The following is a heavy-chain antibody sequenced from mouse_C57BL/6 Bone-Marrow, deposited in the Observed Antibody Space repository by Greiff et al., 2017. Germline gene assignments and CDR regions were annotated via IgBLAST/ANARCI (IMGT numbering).Heavy chain of an antibody. V-gene: IGHV1-82*01. CDR2: IYPGDGDT. D-gene: IGHD1-1*01. CDR1: GYAFSSSW. Sequence: QVQLQQSGPELVKPGASVKISCKASGYAFSSSWMNWVKQRPGKGLEWIGRIYPGDGDTNYNGKFKGKATLTADKSSSTAYMQLSSLTSEDSAVYFCARGTYYYGSSWDWYFDVWGTGTTVTVSS. CDR3: ARGTYYYGSSWDWYFDV. J-gene: IGHJ1*03.